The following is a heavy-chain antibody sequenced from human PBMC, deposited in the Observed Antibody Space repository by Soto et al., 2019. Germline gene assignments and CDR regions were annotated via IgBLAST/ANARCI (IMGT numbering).Heavy chain of an antibody. Sequence: QVQLVESGGGVVQPGRSLRLSCAASGFTFSSYGMHWVRQAPGKGLEWVAVIWYDGSNKYYADSVKGRFTISRDNSKNTLYLQMNSLRAEDTAVYYCARAMDLWGAATPYYFDYWGQGTLVTVSS. D-gene: IGHD3-3*01. V-gene: IGHV3-33*01. CDR2: IWYDGSNK. CDR1: GFTFSSYG. J-gene: IGHJ4*02. CDR3: ARAMDLWGAATPYYFDY.